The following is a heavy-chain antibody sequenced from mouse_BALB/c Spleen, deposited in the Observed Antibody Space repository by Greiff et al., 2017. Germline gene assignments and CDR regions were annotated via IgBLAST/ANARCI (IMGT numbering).Heavy chain of an antibody. CDR1: GFTFSSFG. D-gene: IGHD2-5*01. CDR2: ISSGSSTI. V-gene: IGHV5-17*02. Sequence: EVKLVESGGGLVQPGGSRKLSCAASGFTFSSFGMHWVRQAPEKGLEWVAYISSGSSTIYYADTVKGRFTISRDNAKNTLFLQLTSLRTEDTAMYYFARSIYYSKDYAMDYWGQGTSVTVSS. J-gene: IGHJ4*01. CDR3: ARSIYYSKDYAMDY.